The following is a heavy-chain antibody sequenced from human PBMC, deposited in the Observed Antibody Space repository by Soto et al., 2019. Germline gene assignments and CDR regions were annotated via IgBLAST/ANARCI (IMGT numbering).Heavy chain of an antibody. CDR1: GSSMSRYY. J-gene: IGHJ3*02. D-gene: IGHD3-16*01. CDR3: ARRLGLEDALDI. V-gene: IGHV4-59*08. CDR2: IYSSGST. Sequence: QVQLQESGPGLVKPSETLSLTCTVSGSSMSRYYWHWIRQAPGEGLECIGFIYSSGSTTYNPSLKSPVTISLDTSQSQFSLNLRSVTATDTAIYYCARRLGLEDALDIWGPGTTVTVSS.